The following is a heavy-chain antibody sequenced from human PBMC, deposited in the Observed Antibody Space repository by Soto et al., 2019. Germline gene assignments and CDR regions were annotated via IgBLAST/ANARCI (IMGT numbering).Heavy chain of an antibody. Sequence: PSETLSLTCAVYGGSFRGYYWSWIRQPPGKGLEWIGEINHSGSTNYNPSLKSRVTISVDTSKNQFSLKLSSVTAADTAVYYCARGWECSGGSCYLFDYWGQGTLVTVS. V-gene: IGHV4-34*01. CDR1: GGSFRGYY. D-gene: IGHD2-15*01. CDR2: INHSGST. CDR3: ARGWECSGGSCYLFDY. J-gene: IGHJ4*02.